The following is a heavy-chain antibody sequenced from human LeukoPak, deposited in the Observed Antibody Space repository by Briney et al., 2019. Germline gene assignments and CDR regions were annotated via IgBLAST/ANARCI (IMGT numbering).Heavy chain of an antibody. CDR1: GYTFTGYY. CDR3: AREEIEAVAGYYYYYGMDV. V-gene: IGHV1-2*02. CDR2: INPNSGGT. J-gene: IGHJ6*02. D-gene: IGHD6-19*01. Sequence: ASVKVSCKASGYTFTGYYMHWVRQAPGQGLEWMGWINPNSGGTNYAQKFQGRVTMTRDTSISTAYMELSRLRSDDTAVYYCAREEIEAVAGYYYYYGMDVWGQGTTVTVPS.